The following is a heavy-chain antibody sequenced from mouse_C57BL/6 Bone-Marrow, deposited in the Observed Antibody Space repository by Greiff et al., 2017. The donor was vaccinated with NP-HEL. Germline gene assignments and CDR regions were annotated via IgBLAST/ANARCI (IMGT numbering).Heavy chain of an antibody. CDR2: INPSNGGT. D-gene: IGHD1-1*01. V-gene: IGHV1-53*01. CDR1: GYTFTSYW. J-gene: IGHJ3*01. CDR3: ASPHYYGSSPAWLAY. Sequence: QVQLQQPGTDLVKPVASVKLSCKASGYTFTSYWMHWVKQRPGQGLEWIGNINPSNGGTNYNDQFKSTATLNVDKSSSTAYMQLSSLTSEDSAVYYCASPHYYGSSPAWLAYWGQGTLVTVSA.